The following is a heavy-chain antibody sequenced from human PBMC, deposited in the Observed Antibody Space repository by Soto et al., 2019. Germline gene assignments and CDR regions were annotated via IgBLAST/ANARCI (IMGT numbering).Heavy chain of an antibody. CDR3: AREGAYFDSWSGYFGPGYFDK. CDR2: IYHGGTT. D-gene: IGHD3-3*01. J-gene: IGHJ4*02. V-gene: IGHV4-4*02. Sequence: QVQLQESGPGLVQPSETLSLTCAVSGGSITSGHWWSWVRQTPGKGLEWIGEIYHGGTTDYNPSLKGRVTMSVDKSKNQFPLKLKSVTAADTAVYYCAREGAYFDSWSGYFGPGYFDKWGQGILVTVSS. CDR1: GGSITSGHW.